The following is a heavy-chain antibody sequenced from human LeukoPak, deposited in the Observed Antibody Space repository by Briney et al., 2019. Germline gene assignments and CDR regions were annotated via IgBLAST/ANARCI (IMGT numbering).Heavy chain of an antibody. D-gene: IGHD6-13*01. CDR2: ISSSSTI. CDR1: GFTFSSYS. Sequence: GGSLRLSCAASGFTFSSYSMNWVRQAPGKGLEWVSYISSSSTIYYADSVKGRFTISRDNAKNSLYLQMNSLRAEDTAVYYCARVSAAGTPRDAFDIWGQGTMVTVSS. V-gene: IGHV3-48*01. CDR3: ARVSAAGTPRDAFDI. J-gene: IGHJ3*02.